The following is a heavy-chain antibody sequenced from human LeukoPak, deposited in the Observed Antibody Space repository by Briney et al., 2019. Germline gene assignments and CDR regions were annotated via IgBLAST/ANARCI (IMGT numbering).Heavy chain of an antibody. CDR2: VSDSGSTT. CDR3: GRGSRETTMFYYYYMDV. J-gene: IGHJ6*03. Sequence: PGVSLRLSCTASGFPFSDYAMNWFLQALGGGLVWFAGVSDSGSTTYSADSVKGRFTISRDDSKNTLYLHINSLRVDETAIYYCGRGSRETTMFYYYYMDVWGKGTTVIVSS. D-gene: IGHD3-10*01. V-gene: IGHV3-23*01. CDR1: GFPFSDYA.